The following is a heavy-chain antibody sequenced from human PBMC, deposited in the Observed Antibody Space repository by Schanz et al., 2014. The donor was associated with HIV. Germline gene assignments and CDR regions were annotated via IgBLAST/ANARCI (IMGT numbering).Heavy chain of an antibody. CDR1: GFTFEDYS. V-gene: IGHV3-9*01. D-gene: IGHD1-7*01. CDR2: INWSSSSR. CDR3: VRRGRGNYGPFDN. Sequence: EVQLVESGGDLVQPGRSLRLSCAASGFTFEDYSLHWVRQPPGRGLDWLPGINWSSSSRAYADSVKGRFTISRDNDKNFVYLQMDSLRPEDTALYYCVRRGRGNYGPFDNWGQGTLVTVSS. J-gene: IGHJ4*02.